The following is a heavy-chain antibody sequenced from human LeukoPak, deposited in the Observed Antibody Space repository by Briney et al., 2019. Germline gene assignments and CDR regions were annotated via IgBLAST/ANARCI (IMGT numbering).Heavy chain of an antibody. Sequence: PGGSLRLSCAASGLTFSTYAMSWVRQAPGKGLEWVSGISGSGGTTSYADSVKGRFTISRDNSKNTLYLQMNSLRAEDTAVYYCAKVRLGEFSSIDYWGQGTLVTVSS. J-gene: IGHJ4*02. CDR2: ISGSGGTT. V-gene: IGHV3-23*01. CDR1: GLTFSTYA. D-gene: IGHD3-16*02. CDR3: AKVRLGEFSSIDY.